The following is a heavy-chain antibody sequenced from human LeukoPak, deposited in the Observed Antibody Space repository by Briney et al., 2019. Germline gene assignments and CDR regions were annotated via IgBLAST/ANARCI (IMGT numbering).Heavy chain of an antibody. V-gene: IGHV4-59*01. D-gene: IGHD3-22*01. CDR2: IYYSGST. Sequence: SETLSLTCTVSGGSISSYYWSWIRQPPGKGLEWIGYIYYSGSTNYNPSLKSRVTISVDTSKNQFSLKLSSVTAADTAVYYCARGPAYYYDSSGQGWFDPWGQGTLVTVSS. J-gene: IGHJ5*02. CDR1: GGSISSYY. CDR3: ARGPAYYYDSSGQGWFDP.